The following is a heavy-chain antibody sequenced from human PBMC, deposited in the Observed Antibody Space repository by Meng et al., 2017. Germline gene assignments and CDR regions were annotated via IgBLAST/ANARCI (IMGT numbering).Heavy chain of an antibody. CDR2: ISAYNGNT. CDR3: ARGSIAVAIDY. V-gene: IGHV1-18*01. Sequence: QGQRLQSGAEVKKPWASGTVSCKASGYTFTCYGISWVRQAPGQGLGWMGWISAYNGNTNHAQRLKGRVTMTTDTSTRTAYMELRSLRSDDTAVYYCARGSIAVAIDYWGQGTLVTVSS. D-gene: IGHD6-19*01. J-gene: IGHJ4*02. CDR1: GYTFTCYG.